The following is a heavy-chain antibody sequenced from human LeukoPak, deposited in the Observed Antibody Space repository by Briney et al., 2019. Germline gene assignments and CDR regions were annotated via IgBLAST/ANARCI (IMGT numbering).Heavy chain of an antibody. Sequence: SETLSLTCAVYGGSFSGYYWSWIRQPPGKGLEWIGEINHSGSTNYNPSLKSRVTISVDTSKNQFSLKLSSVTAADTAVYYCAREIAAAGGVYYYYGMDVWGQGTTVTVSS. V-gene: IGHV4-34*01. CDR2: INHSGST. CDR3: AREIAAAGGVYYYYGMDV. CDR1: GGSFSGYY. J-gene: IGHJ6*02. D-gene: IGHD6-13*01.